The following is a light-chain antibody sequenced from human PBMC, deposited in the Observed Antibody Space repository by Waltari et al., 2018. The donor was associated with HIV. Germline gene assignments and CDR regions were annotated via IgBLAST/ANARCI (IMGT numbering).Light chain of an antibody. Sequence: QSALTQPRSVSGSLGLSVSISCTGTSSDVGYYNRVSWYQQNPGKAPKLIIYDVRERPSGVADRFSASKSANTASLTISRLQADDEAEYYCCSYAGTYKVFGTGTQVTVL. J-gene: IGLJ1*01. V-gene: IGLV2-11*01. CDR3: CSYAGTYKV. CDR2: DVR. CDR1: SSDVGYYNR.